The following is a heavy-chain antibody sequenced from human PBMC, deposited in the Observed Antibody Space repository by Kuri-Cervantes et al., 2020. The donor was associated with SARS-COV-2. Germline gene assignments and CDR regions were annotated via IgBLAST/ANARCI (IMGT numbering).Heavy chain of an antibody. CDR1: GFTFSRYA. CDR2: ISGSGGST. Sequence: GESLKISCAASGFTFSRYAMHWVRQAPGKGLEWVSAISGSGGSTYYADSVKGRFTISRDNSKNTLYLQMNSLRAEDTAVYYCAKDREYSSSIGQVDYWGQGTLVTVSS. V-gene: IGHV3-23*01. CDR3: AKDREYSSSIGQVDY. J-gene: IGHJ4*02. D-gene: IGHD6-6*01.